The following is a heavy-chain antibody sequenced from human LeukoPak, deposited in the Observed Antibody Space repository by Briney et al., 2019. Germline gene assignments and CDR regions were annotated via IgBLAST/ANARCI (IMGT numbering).Heavy chain of an antibody. V-gene: IGHV1-2*02. CDR1: GCSFTGYF. CDR3: ARVPSMVRGVVNYGMDV. D-gene: IGHD3-10*01. CDR2: INPNSGDT. J-gene: IGHJ6*02. Sequence: ASVKVSCKTSGCSFTGYFMHWVRQAPGQGLEWMGWINPNSGDTKYAQKFQGRVTMTRDTSINTAYMELRRLPSDDTAVYYCARVPSMVRGVVNYGMDVWGQGTTVTVSS.